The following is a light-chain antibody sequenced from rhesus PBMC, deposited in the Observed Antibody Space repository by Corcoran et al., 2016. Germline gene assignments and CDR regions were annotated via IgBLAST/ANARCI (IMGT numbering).Light chain of an antibody. CDR2: DAS. CDR1: QAINIY. Sequence: DIQMTQSPSSLFASVGDRVTIACRASQAINIYLSWYQQKPGKAPKLLIFDASALQSGVPSRFSGSGSVTDFSLTISSLQPEDVATYFCLQYNSDLYSFGQGTKVELK. V-gene: IGKV1-43*02. CDR3: LQYNSDLYS. J-gene: IGKJ2*01.